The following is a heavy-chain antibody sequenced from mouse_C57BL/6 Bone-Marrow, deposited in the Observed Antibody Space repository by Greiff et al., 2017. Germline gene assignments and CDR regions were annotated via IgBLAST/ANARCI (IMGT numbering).Heavy chain of an antibody. CDR1: GFTFSSYG. D-gene: IGHD3-2*02. CDR2: ISSGGSYT. J-gene: IGHJ3*01. Sequence: EVKLMESGGDLVKPGGSLKLSCAASGFTFSSYGMSWVRQTPDKRLEWVATISSGGSYTYYPDSGKGRFTISRDNAKNTLYLQMSSLKSEDTAMYYCARRLLPAWFAYWGQGTLVTVSA. CDR3: ARRLLPAWFAY. V-gene: IGHV5-6*01.